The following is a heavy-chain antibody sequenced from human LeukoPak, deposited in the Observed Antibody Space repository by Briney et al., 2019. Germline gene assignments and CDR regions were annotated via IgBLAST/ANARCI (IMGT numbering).Heavy chain of an antibody. D-gene: IGHD6-19*01. J-gene: IGHJ4*02. V-gene: IGHV3-23*01. CDR2: IGGSGGST. CDR1: GFTFSSYA. CDR3: AKSTLRVAVAGLGGYYFDY. Sequence: GGSLRLSCAASGFTFSSYAMSWVRQAPGKGLEWVSAIGGSGGSTYYADSVKGRFTISRDNSKNTLYLQMNSLRAEDTAVYYCAKSTLRVAVAGLGGYYFDYWGQGTLVTVSS.